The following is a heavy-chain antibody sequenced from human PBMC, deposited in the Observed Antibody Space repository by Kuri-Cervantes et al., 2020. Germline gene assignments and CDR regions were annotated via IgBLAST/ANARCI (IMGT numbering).Heavy chain of an antibody. D-gene: IGHD4-17*01. CDR3: TIWMTTVTPYFDY. Sequence: GESLKISCAASGFTFSSYAMSWVRQAPGKGLEWVSYISSSSSTIYYADSVKGRFTISRDNAKNSLYLQMNSLKTEDTAVYYCTIWMTTVTPYFDYWGQGTLVTVSS. CDR1: GFTFSSYA. CDR2: ISSSSSTI. J-gene: IGHJ4*02. V-gene: IGHV3-48*01.